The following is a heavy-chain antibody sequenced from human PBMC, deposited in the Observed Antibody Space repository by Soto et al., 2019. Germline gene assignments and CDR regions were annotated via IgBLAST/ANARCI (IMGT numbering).Heavy chain of an antibody. Sequence: QSQTLSLTCTVSGGSISSGGYYWSWIRQHPGKGLEWIGYIYYSGSTYYNPSLKSRVTISVDTSKNQFSLKLSSLTAADTAVYYCARESCSTSCSRYYYYMDVWGKGTTVTVSS. CDR2: IYYSGST. V-gene: IGHV4-31*03. CDR3: ARESCSTSCSRYYYYMDV. J-gene: IGHJ6*03. CDR1: GGSISSGGYY. D-gene: IGHD2-2*01.